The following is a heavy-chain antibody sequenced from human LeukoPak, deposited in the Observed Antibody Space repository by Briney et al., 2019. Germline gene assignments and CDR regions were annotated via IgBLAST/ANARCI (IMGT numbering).Heavy chain of an antibody. J-gene: IGHJ4*02. CDR2: IYYSGST. V-gene: IGHV4-61*08. CDR1: GGSISSSAYY. Sequence: PSETLSLTCTVSGGSISSSAYYWNWIRQPPGKGLEWIGYIYYSGSTNYSPSLKSRVTISVDTSKSQFSLKLSSVTAADTAVYYCARAASSWSFDYWGQGTLVTVSS. D-gene: IGHD6-13*01. CDR3: ARAASSWSFDY.